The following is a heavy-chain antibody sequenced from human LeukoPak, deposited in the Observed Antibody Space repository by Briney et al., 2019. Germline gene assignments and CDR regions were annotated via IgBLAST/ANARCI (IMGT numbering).Heavy chain of an antibody. Sequence: GGSLRLSCAASGFTFSSYAMHWVRQAPGKGLEWVAVISYDGSNKYYADSVKGRFAISRDNSKNTLYLQMNSLRAEDTAVYYCAKDYTSWDAFDIWGQGTMVTVSS. CDR3: AKDYTSWDAFDI. CDR1: GFTFSSYA. D-gene: IGHD2-2*01. CDR2: ISYDGSNK. J-gene: IGHJ3*02. V-gene: IGHV3-30*09.